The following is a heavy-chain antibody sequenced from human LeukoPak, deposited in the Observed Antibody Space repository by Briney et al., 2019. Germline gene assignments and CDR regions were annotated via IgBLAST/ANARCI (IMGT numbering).Heavy chain of an antibody. CDR2: VSGSDGST. D-gene: IGHD1-26*01. V-gene: IGHV3-23*01. J-gene: IGHJ4*02. CDR3: AKDRSSGSPYYFDY. CDR1: GFTFSSYA. Sequence: PGGSLRLSCAASGFTFSSYAMSWVRQAPGKGLEWVSTVSGSDGSTYYADSVKGRFTISRDNSKNTLYLQMNSLRAEDTAVYYCAKDRSSGSPYYFDYWGQGTLVTVSS.